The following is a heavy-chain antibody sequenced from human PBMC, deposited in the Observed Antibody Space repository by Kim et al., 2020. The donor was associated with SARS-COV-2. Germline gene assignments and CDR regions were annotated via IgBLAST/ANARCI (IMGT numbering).Heavy chain of an antibody. Sequence: GSGKTKYAQKFQGRVTMTRDTSASTAYMGLNSLRSEDTAVYYCARSRGSIDWGQGTLVTVSS. CDR3: ARSRGSID. D-gene: IGHD3-10*01. J-gene: IGHJ4*02. CDR2: GSGKT. V-gene: IGHV1-3*01.